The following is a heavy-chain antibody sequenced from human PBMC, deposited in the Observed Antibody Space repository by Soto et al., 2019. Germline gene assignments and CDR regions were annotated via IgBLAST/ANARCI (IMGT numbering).Heavy chain of an antibody. Sequence: DVQVEESGGGLVKPGGSLRLACNFSFSMYSMDWVRQAPGKGLEWVASISSGSDYIKYADSVKGRFTISRDNTKNSVSLQMSSLRVEDTAMYYCTRDKGGSYDSWFDPLGRGTLVTVSS. CDR3: TRDKGGSYDSWFDP. D-gene: IGHD1-26*01. CDR2: ISSGSDYI. J-gene: IGHJ5*02. V-gene: IGHV3-21*06. CDR1: FSMYS.